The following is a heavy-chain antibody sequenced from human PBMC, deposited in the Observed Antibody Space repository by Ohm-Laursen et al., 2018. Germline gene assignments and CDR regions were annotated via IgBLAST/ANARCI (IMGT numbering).Heavy chain of an antibody. V-gene: IGHV3-9*01. D-gene: IGHD3-22*01. Sequence: SLRLSCSASGFTFDDYAMHWVRQAPGKGLEWVSGITWNSGNIGYADSVKGRFTISRDNTKNSLYLQMNSLRAEDTALYYCAKDIVSYDNGHGMDVWGQGTTVTVSS. CDR2: ITWNSGNI. CDR3: AKDIVSYDNGHGMDV. CDR1: GFTFDDYA. J-gene: IGHJ6*02.